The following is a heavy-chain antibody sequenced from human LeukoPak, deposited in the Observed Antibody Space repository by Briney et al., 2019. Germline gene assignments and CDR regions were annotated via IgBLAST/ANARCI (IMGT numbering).Heavy chain of an antibody. J-gene: IGHJ4*02. Sequence: GGSVRLSCAASGFTFSDYYMSWIRQAPGKGLEWVSYISSSGSTIYYADSVKGRFTISGDNAKNSLYLQMNSLRAEDTAVYYCARGRRYSGYGSYFDYWGQGTLVTVSS. CDR1: GFTFSDYY. V-gene: IGHV3-11*04. CDR2: ISSSGSTI. CDR3: ARGRRYSGYGSYFDY. D-gene: IGHD5-12*01.